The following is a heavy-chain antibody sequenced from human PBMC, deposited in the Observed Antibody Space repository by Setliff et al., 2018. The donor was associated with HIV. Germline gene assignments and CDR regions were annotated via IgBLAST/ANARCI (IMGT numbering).Heavy chain of an antibody. V-gene: IGHV4-59*12. CDR1: GAPISSGT. CDR3: ARDAPTVYANGWFDP. Sequence: SETLSLTCIVSGAPISSGTWSWIRQPPGKGLQWIGFIYNTETTNYNPSLKSRVTISLDTSKNQFSLKLSSVTAADTAVYYCARDAPTVYANGWFDPWGQGTLVTVSS. J-gene: IGHJ5*02. CDR2: IYNTETT. D-gene: IGHD2-8*01.